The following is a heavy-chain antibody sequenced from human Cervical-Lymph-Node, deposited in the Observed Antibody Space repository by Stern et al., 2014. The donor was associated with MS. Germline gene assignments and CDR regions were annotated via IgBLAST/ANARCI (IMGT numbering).Heavy chain of an antibody. CDR3: ARGLLGSENAFDI. J-gene: IGHJ3*02. CDR2: ISAYNGNT. CDR1: GYTFTSYG. D-gene: IGHD2-15*01. Sequence: VQLEESGAEVKKPGASVKVSCKASGYTFTSYGISWVRQAPGQGLEWMGCISAYNGNTNYAQKLHVRVPMTTDTSTSTAYMELMSLRSDDTAVYYCARGLLGSENAFDIWGQGTMVTVSS. V-gene: IGHV1-18*01.